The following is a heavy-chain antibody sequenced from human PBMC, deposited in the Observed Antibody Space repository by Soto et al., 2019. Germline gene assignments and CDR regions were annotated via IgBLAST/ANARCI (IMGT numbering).Heavy chain of an antibody. CDR3: ARSKDCSVGSCFHTWFDP. D-gene: IGHD2-15*01. CDR2: IYHSGST. V-gene: IGHV4-4*02. J-gene: IGHJ5*02. CDR1: SGSISSTNW. Sequence: QVQLQESGPGLVKPSGTLSLTCAVSSGSISSTNWWSWVRQPPGKGLEWIGEIYHSGSTTSNPSLKSRVTISVDKSKNQFSLKLSSVTAADTAVYYCARSKDCSVGSCFHTWFDPWGQGTLVTVSS.